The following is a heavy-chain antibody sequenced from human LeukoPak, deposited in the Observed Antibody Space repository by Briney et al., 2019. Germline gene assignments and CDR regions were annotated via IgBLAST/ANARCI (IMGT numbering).Heavy chain of an antibody. CDR3: AKFKGQWLVLGIVDY. Sequence: GGSLRLSCAASGFTFSSYGMHWVRQAPGKGLEWVSAISGSGGSTYYADSVKGRFTISRDNSKNTLYLQMNSLRAEDTAVYYCAKFKGQWLVLGIVDYWGQGTLVTVSS. J-gene: IGHJ4*02. V-gene: IGHV3-23*01. CDR2: ISGSGGST. CDR1: GFTFSSYG. D-gene: IGHD6-19*01.